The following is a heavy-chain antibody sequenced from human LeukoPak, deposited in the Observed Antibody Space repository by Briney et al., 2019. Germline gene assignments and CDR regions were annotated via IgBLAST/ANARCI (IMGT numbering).Heavy chain of an antibody. CDR1: GLNFRTYS. V-gene: IGHV3-48*01. CDR3: AKDILWSGYSRDFFDY. Sequence: GGSLRLSCAASGLNFRTYSMNWVRQAPGKGLEWVSYIASSSSTIYYADSVKGRFTISRDNSKNTLYLQMNSLRAEDTAVYYCAKDILWSGYSRDFFDYWGQGTLVTVSS. CDR2: IASSSSTI. J-gene: IGHJ4*02. D-gene: IGHD3-3*01.